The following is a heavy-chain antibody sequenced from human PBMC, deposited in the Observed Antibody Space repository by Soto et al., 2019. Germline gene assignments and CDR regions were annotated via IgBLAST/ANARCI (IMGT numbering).Heavy chain of an antibody. Sequence: PGGSLRLSCAASGFTVSSNYMSWVRQAPGKGLEWVSVIYSGGSTYYADSVKGRFTISRDNSKNTLYLQMNSLRAEDTAVYYCARDRVAARPSSGMDVWGQGTTVTVSS. D-gene: IGHD6-6*01. CDR3: ARDRVAARPSSGMDV. J-gene: IGHJ6*02. CDR2: IYSGGST. V-gene: IGHV3-53*01. CDR1: GFTVSSNY.